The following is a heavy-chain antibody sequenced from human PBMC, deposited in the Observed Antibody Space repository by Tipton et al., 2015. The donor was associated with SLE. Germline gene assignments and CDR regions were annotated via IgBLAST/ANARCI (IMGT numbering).Heavy chain of an antibody. CDR2: VYTSGSN. CDR1: GDSITSGPYY. J-gene: IGHJ6*02. CDR3: AKVFGDYDGYSSGMDV. Sequence: TLSLTCTVSGDSITSGPYYWSCIRQPAGEGLEWIGHVYTSGSNDYNPSLKTRLSISIDTSRNQFSLNLSSVTAADTAAYYCAKVFGDYDGYSSGMDVWGQGTTVTVSS. D-gene: IGHD4-17*01. V-gene: IGHV4-61*09.